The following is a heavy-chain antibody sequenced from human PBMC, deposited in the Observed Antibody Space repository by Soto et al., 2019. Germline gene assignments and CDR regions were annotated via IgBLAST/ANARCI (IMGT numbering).Heavy chain of an antibody. Sequence: SETLSLTCAVSGYSIRNGYYWGWIRQPPGKGLEWIGTIYHSGSTYYNPSLKSRVTISVDASENHFSLKLSSVTAADTAVYYCARVGPYCGGDCYSPPPWGQGTLVTVSS. J-gene: IGHJ5*02. CDR3: ARVGPYCGGDCYSPPP. V-gene: IGHV4-38-2*01. CDR1: GYSIRNGYY. CDR2: IYHSGST. D-gene: IGHD2-21*02.